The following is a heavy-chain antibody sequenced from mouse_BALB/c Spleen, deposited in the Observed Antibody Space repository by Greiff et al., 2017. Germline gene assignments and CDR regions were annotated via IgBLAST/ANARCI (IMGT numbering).Heavy chain of an antibody. V-gene: IGHV5-17*02. CDR3: ARSAPFGFDY. CDR1: GFTFSSFG. CDR2: ISSGSSTI. Sequence: EVHLVESGGGLVQPGGSRKLSCAASGFTFSSFGMHWVRQAPEKGLEWVAYISSGSSTIYYADTVKGRFTISRDNPKNTLFLQMTSLRSEDTAMYYCARSAPFGFDYWGQGTTLTVSS. J-gene: IGHJ2*01.